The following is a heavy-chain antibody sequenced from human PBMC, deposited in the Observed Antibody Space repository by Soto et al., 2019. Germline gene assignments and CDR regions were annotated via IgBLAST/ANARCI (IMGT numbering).Heavy chain of an antibody. J-gene: IGHJ3*02. D-gene: IGHD2-2*02. V-gene: IGHV5-51*01. CDR3: GRVSIYPRDGFNI. Sequence: PGESLKSSFKGSGFSLTTYWIGWVRQMPGKVLELMGIIYPGDSDTRYRPSFQGQVNISADKSINPAYIPWSSLQASDGAMYYRGRVSIYPRDGFNIWGQATMVTVSS. CDR2: IYPGDSDT. CDR1: GFSLTTYW.